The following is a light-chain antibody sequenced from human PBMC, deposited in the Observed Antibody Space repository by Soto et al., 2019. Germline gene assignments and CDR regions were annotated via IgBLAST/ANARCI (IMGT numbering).Light chain of an antibody. Sequence: QSALTQPASVSGSPGQSITISCTGTNSDVGGYNFVSWYQQYPGRAPKLMIYEVFNRPSGVSNRFSGSKSGNTASLTISGLRAEDEADYSCSSYTSVNTEVFGGGTKLTVL. CDR3: SSYTSVNTEV. V-gene: IGLV2-14*01. CDR1: NSDVGGYNF. J-gene: IGLJ2*01. CDR2: EVF.